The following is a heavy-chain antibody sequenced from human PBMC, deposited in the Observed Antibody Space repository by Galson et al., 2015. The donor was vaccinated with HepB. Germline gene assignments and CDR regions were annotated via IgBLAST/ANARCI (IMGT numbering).Heavy chain of an antibody. CDR2: ISSSGSTI. J-gene: IGHJ4*02. Sequence: SLRLSCAASGFTFSDYYMSWIRQAPGKGLEWVSYISSSGSTIYYADSVKGRFTISRDNAKNSLYLQMNSLRAEDTAVYYCASLGYCSGGSCRGGIDYWGQGTLVTVSS. CDR3: ASLGYCSGGSCRGGIDY. V-gene: IGHV3-11*01. CDR1: GFTFSDYY. D-gene: IGHD2-15*01.